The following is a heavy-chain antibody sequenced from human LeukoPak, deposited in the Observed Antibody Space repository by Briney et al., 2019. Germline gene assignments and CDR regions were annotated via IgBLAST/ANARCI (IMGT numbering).Heavy chain of an antibody. J-gene: IGHJ4*02. D-gene: IGHD3-22*01. CDR2: ISYDGSNK. V-gene: IGHV3-30-3*01. Sequence: GGSLRLSCAASGFTFNSYAMHWVRQAPGKGLEWVAVISYDGSNKYYADSVKGRFTISRDNSKNTLYLQMNSLRAEDTAVYYCARDPDYYDSSGGGFDYWGQGTLVTVSS. CDR1: GFTFNSYA. CDR3: ARDPDYYDSSGGGFDY.